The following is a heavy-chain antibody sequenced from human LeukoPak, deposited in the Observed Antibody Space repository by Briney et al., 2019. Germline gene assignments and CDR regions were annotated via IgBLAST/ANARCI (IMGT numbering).Heavy chain of an antibody. CDR3: ARDGVEMASLDY. CDR2: INSDGSST. CDR1: GFTFSTYW. D-gene: IGHD5-24*01. J-gene: IGHJ4*02. Sequence: GGSLRLSCAASGFTFSTYWMHCVRPAPGKGLVWVSRINSDGSSTSYADSVKGRFTISRDNAKNTLYLQMNSLRAEDTAVYYCARDGVEMASLDYWGQGTLVTVSS. V-gene: IGHV3-74*01.